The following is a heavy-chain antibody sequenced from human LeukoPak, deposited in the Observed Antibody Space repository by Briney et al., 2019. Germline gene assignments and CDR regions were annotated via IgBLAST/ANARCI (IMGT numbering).Heavy chain of an antibody. CDR2: IYSGGST. CDR3: AKDLLSPAAMYFQH. CDR1: GFTVSSNY. V-gene: IGHV3-53*05. D-gene: IGHD2-2*01. J-gene: IGHJ1*01. Sequence: GGSLRLSCAASGFTVSSNYMSWVRQAPGKGLEGVSVIYSGGSTYYADSVKGRFTISRDNSKNTLYLQMNSLRAEDTAVYYCAKDLLSPAAMYFQHWGQGTLVTVSS.